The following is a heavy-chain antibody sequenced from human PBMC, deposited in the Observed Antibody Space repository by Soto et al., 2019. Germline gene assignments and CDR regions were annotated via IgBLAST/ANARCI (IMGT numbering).Heavy chain of an antibody. CDR3: VRDGTKTLRDWFDP. V-gene: IGHV4-4*07. CDR2: IYATGTT. D-gene: IGHD1-1*01. J-gene: IGHJ5*02. CDR1: GASISGFY. Sequence: SETLSLTCTVSGASISGFYWSWIRKSAGQGLEWIGRIYATGTTDYNPSLKSRVMMSVDTSKKQFSLKLRSVTAADTAVYYCVRDGTKTLRDWFDPWGQGTLVTVSS.